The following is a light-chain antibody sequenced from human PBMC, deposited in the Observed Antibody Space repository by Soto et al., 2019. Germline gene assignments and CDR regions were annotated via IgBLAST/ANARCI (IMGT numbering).Light chain of an antibody. CDR1: QIFPSSY. Sequence: EIVLTQSPGTLSLSPGERATLSCRASQIFPSSYLAWYQQTPGQAPRLLIYGASSRATGIPDRFSGSGSGTDFILTISRLEPDDFAVYYCQHDDSSPTCGGGTKVEIK. CDR3: QHDDSSPT. CDR2: GAS. V-gene: IGKV3-20*01. J-gene: IGKJ4*01.